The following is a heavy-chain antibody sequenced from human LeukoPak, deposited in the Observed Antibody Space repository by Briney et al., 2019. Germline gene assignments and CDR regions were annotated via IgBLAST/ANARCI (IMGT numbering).Heavy chain of an antibody. CDR1: GVSISSSYYY. J-gene: IGHJ5*02. Sequence: PSETLSLTCTVSGVSISSSYYYWGWIRQSPGKGLEWIGSIHYSGNTYYNPSLKSRVTISVDTSKTQFSLKLSSVTAADTAVYYCARSINNWFDPWGQGTLVTVSS. CDR3: ARSINNWFDP. D-gene: IGHD6-6*01. V-gene: IGHV4-39*01. CDR2: IHYSGNT.